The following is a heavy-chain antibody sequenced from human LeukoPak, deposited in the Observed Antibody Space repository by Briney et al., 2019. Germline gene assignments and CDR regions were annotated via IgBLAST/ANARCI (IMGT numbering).Heavy chain of an antibody. V-gene: IGHV1-8*02. CDR1: GYTFTSNG. CDR3: ARESIAVAGTMDY. D-gene: IGHD6-19*01. Sequence: GASVKVSCKASGYTFTSNGISWVRQAPAQGLEWMGWMNPNSGNTGYAQKFQGRVTMTRNTSITTPYMELSSLRSEDTAVYYGARESIAVAGTMDYWGQGTLVIVSS. J-gene: IGHJ4*02. CDR2: MNPNSGNT.